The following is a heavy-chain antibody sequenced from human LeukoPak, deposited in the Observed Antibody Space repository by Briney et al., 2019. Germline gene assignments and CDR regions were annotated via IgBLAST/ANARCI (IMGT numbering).Heavy chain of an antibody. J-gene: IGHJ4*02. V-gene: IGHV3-7*02. CDR2: IKQDGGEI. D-gene: IGHD1-26*01. Sequence: PGGSLRLPCAPSGFSFRRCSMNWAPRAPGKGLEGVANIKQDGGEIYYLDSVKGRFTISRDNAENSVYLQMNSLRAEDTAVYYCARSPWGLAVNDFWGQGTLVTVSS. CDR3: ARSPWGLAVNDF. CDR1: GFSFRRCS.